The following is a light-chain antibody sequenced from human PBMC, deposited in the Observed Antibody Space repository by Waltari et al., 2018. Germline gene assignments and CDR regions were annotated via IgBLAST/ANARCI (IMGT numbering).Light chain of an antibody. V-gene: IGKV3-11*01. Sequence: EIVLTQSPATLSLSPGERATLSCRASQSVSSYLAWYQQKPGQAPRLLIYDASNTATGIPARFSGSGAETDFTLTNSSLEPEDFAVYYCQQRSNWPSFGPGTKVDIK. CDR3: QQRSNWPS. J-gene: IGKJ3*01. CDR2: DAS. CDR1: QSVSSY.